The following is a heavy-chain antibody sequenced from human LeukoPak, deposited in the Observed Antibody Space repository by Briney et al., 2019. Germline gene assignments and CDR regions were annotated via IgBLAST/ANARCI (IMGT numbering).Heavy chain of an antibody. CDR1: GFPFTNYA. Sequence: GGSLRLSCAASGFPFTNYAMHWVRQAPGKGLEWAAVISNDGRSKYHADSVKGRFTISRDDSKKTVYLQMNSLRGEDSAVYFCARENSYGAPLDYWGQGSLVTVSS. D-gene: IGHD5-18*01. J-gene: IGHJ4*02. CDR3: ARENSYGAPLDY. CDR2: ISNDGRSK. V-gene: IGHV3-30*03.